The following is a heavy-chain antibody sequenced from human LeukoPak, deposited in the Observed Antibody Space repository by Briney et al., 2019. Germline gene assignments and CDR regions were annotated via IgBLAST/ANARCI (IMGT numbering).Heavy chain of an antibody. CDR2: ISGSGGST. CDR3: ARGQRSRVFDY. J-gene: IGHJ4*02. Sequence: GGSLRLSCATSGFTFSSYAMSWVRQAPGKGLEWVSAISGSGGSTYYADSVKGRFTISRDNAKNSLYLQMNSLRAEDTAVYYCARGQRSRVFDYWGQGTLVTVSS. D-gene: IGHD2-2*01. CDR1: GFTFSSYA. V-gene: IGHV3-23*01.